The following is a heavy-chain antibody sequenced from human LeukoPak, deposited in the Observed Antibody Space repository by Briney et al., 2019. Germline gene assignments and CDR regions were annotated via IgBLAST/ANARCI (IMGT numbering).Heavy chain of an antibody. V-gene: IGHV3-23*01. D-gene: IGHD3-3*01. Sequence: PGGSLRLSCVASGFTFSTCAMSWVRQAPGKGLEWVSDISGSGGSTYYADSVKGRFTISRDNSKNTLYLQMNSLRAEDTAVYYCAKSGTHDFWSGYYSYYGMDVWGQGTTVTVSS. CDR3: AKSGTHDFWSGYYSYYGMDV. J-gene: IGHJ6*02. CDR2: ISGSGGST. CDR1: GFTFSTCA.